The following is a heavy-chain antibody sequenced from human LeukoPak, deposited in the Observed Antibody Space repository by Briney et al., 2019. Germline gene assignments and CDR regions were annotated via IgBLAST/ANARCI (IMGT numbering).Heavy chain of an antibody. D-gene: IGHD4-23*01. CDR1: GFTFSSYA. CDR3: AKDRDGGNFFFDY. CDR2: ISYDGSNK. V-gene: IGHV3-30-3*01. Sequence: GGSLRLSCAASGFTFSSYAMHWVRQAPGKGLEWVAVISYDGSNKYYADSVKGRFTVSRDNSKNTLYLQMNGLRAEDTDVYYCAKDRDGGNFFFDYWGQGTLATVSS. J-gene: IGHJ4*02.